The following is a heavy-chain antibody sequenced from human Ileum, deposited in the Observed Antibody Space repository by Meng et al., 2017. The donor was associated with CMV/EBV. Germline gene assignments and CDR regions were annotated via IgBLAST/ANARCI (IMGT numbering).Heavy chain of an antibody. CDR1: GYTFTDYS. J-gene: IGHJ4*02. D-gene: IGHD1-26*01. CDR2: INPNTGGT. CDR3: ARGVMATTRKYYYDF. Sequence: ASVKVSCKASGYTFTDYSIHWVRQGPGQGLEWMGWINPNTGGTDYAQTFQGRVTMTRDTSISTAYMELNRLRSDDTAVYYCARGVMATTRKYYYDFWGQGTLVTVSS. V-gene: IGHV1-2*02.